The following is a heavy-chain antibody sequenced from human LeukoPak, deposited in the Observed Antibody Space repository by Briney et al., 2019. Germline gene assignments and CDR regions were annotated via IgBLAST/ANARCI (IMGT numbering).Heavy chain of an antibody. CDR3: ARRYDILTGHNWFDP. D-gene: IGHD3-9*01. J-gene: IGHJ5*02. V-gene: IGHV3-23*01. CDR1: GFTFSSYG. CDR2: ISGSGGST. Sequence: PGGSLRLSCAASGFTFSSYGMSWVRQAPGKGLEWVSAISGSGGSTYYAYSVKGRFTISRDNAKNSLYLQMNSLRAEDTAVYYCARRYDILTGHNWFDPWGQGTLVTVSS.